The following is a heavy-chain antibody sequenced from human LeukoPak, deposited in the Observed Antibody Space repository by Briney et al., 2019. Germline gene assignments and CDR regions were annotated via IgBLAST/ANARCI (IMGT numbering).Heavy chain of an antibody. Sequence: ASVKVSCKASGYTFTSSYMHWVRQAPGQGLEWMGIINPSGGSTNYAQKFQGRVTMTRDTSANTVYMELSSLRSEDTAVYYCARGPSITMVRGGQWYYYMDVWGKGTTVTISS. J-gene: IGHJ6*03. CDR1: GYTFTSSY. D-gene: IGHD3-10*01. CDR3: ARGPSITMVRGGQWYYYMDV. V-gene: IGHV1-46*01. CDR2: INPSGGST.